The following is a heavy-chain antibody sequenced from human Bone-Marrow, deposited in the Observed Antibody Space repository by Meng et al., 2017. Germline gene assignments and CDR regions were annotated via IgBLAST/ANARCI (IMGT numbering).Heavy chain of an antibody. D-gene: IGHD2-15*01. V-gene: IGHV2-5*02. CDR2: IYWDDDK. CDR3: AHRQGGRYSLYFDF. CDR1: GLSLSANGVG. J-gene: IGHJ4*02. Sequence: QIILKESGPTLVKPTQTLTLTCTFSGLSLSANGVGVGWIRQPPGKALEWLALIYWDDDKVYSPSLKSRLTITKDTSKNQVALTVTNMDPVDTATYYCAHRQGGRYSLYFDFWGQGTLVTVSS.